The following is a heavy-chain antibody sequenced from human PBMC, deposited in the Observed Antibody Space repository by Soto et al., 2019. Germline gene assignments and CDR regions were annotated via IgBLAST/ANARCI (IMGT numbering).Heavy chain of an antibody. CDR3: ARHDYGDYPDY. V-gene: IGHV4-59*01. Sequence: PSETLSLTCTVSGGSISSYYWSWIRQPPGKGLEWIGYIYYSGSTNYNPSLKSRVTISVDTSKNQFSLKLSSVTAADTAVYSCARHDYGDYPDYWGQGTLVTVSS. D-gene: IGHD4-17*01. J-gene: IGHJ4*02. CDR2: IYYSGST. CDR1: GGSISSYY.